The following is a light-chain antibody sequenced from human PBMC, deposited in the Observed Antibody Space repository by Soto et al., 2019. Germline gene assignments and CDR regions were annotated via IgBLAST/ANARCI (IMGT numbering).Light chain of an antibody. J-gene: IGKJ1*01. CDR2: GTS. CDR3: HQYNFWPS. Sequence: EVVMTQSPATLSLSPGERSTLSFRASHTVSSNLAWYQQKPGQSPRLLIYGTSTRATGVPARFSGSGSGTEFTLSISSLQSEDFAVYYCHQYNFWPSFGQGTKVDIK. CDR1: HTVSSN. V-gene: IGKV3-15*01.